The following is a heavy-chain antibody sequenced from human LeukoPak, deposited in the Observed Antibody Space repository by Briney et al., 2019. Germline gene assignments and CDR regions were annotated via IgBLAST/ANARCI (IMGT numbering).Heavy chain of an antibody. CDR3: ARLGSGRDAFDI. CDR2: INSEGSST. Sequence: QPGGSLRLSCVASGFTFSSYWMHWVRQAPGKGLVWVSRINSEGSSTSYADSVKGRFSISRDNAKNTLYLQMNSLRAEDTAVYYCARLGSGRDAFDIWGQGTMVTVSS. D-gene: IGHD2-15*01. V-gene: IGHV3-74*01. J-gene: IGHJ3*02. CDR1: GFTFSSYW.